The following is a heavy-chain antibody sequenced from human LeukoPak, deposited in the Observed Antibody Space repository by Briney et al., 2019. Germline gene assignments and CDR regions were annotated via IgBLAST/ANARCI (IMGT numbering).Heavy chain of an antibody. J-gene: IGHJ4*02. CDR2: INHSGST. Sequence: SETLSLTCAVHGGSFSGYYWSWIRQPPGKGLEWIGEINHSGSTNYNPSLKSRVTISVDTSKNQFSLKLSSVTAAGTAVYYCARELGKSRRSAIDYWGQGTLVTVSS. D-gene: IGHD3-16*01. V-gene: IGHV4-34*01. CDR1: GGSFSGYY. CDR3: ARELGKSRRSAIDY.